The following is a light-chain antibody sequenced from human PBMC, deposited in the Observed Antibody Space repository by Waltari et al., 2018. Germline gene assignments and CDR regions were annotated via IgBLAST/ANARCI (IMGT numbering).Light chain of an antibody. V-gene: IGLV2-8*01. CDR1: SSDVGGYNY. CDR2: EVS. Sequence: QSALTQPPSASGSPGQSVTISCTGTSSDVGGYNYVSWYQQHPGKAPKLMFYEVSKRPSGVPDRFSGSKSGNTASLTVSGLRAEDEADYYCSSYAGSNNVVFGGGTKLTVL. J-gene: IGLJ2*01. CDR3: SSYAGSNNVV.